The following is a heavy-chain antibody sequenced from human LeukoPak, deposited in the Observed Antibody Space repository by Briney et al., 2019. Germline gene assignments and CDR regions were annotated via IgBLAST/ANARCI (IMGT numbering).Heavy chain of an antibody. CDR3: AKDGDDCGTTSCYCDY. D-gene: IGHD2-2*01. Sequence: PGGSLRLSCAASGITISSEGMHWVRQAPGKGLEWLAVFSYDGSEIYYSDSAKGRFTISKEYSKNTLHLQMNSLRVEDTAVYYCAKDGDDCGTTSCYCDYWGQGTLVTVSS. CDR1: GITISSEG. V-gene: IGHV3-30*18. CDR2: FSYDGSEI. J-gene: IGHJ4*02.